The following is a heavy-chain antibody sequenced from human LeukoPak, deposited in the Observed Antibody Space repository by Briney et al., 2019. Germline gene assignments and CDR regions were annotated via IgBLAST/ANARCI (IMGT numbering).Heavy chain of an antibody. J-gene: IGHJ4*02. CDR1: GFTFSSYS. V-gene: IGHV3-21*01. Sequence: GGSLRLSCAASGFTFSSYSMNWVRQAPGKGLEWVSSISSSSSYIYYADSVKGRFTISRDNAKNSLYLQMNSLRAEDTAVYYCARPPGAVGATFDYWGQGTLVTVSS. CDR2: ISSSSSYI. CDR3: ARPPGAVGATFDY. D-gene: IGHD1-26*01.